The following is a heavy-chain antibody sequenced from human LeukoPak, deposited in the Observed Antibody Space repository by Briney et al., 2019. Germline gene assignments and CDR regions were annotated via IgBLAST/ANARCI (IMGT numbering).Heavy chain of an antibody. CDR1: GGSISSYY. J-gene: IGHJ4*02. CDR3: ARAGKGGYSSGWHTFDS. D-gene: IGHD6-19*01. V-gene: IGHV4-59*01. CDR2: IYYSGST. Sequence: SETLSLTCTVSGGSISSYYWSWIRQPPGKGLEWIGYIYYSGSTYYNPSLKSRVTTSVDTSKNQFSLRLTSVTAADTAVYYCARAGKGGYSSGWHTFDSWGQGTLVTVTS.